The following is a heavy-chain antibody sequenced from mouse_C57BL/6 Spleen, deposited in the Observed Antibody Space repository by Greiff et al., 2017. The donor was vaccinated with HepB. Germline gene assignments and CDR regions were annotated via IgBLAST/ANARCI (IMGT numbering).Heavy chain of an antibody. CDR3: ARHNYSNFFAY. CDR1: GFTFSDYY. V-gene: IGHV5-12*01. J-gene: IGHJ3*01. D-gene: IGHD2-5*01. Sequence: EVQRVESGGGLVQPGGSLKLSCAASGFTFSDYYMYWVRQTPEKRLEWVAYISNGGGCTYYPDTVKGRFTIARDKTKNTLYLQMSRLKSEDTAMYYCARHNYSNFFAYWGQGTLVTVSA. CDR2: ISNGGGCT.